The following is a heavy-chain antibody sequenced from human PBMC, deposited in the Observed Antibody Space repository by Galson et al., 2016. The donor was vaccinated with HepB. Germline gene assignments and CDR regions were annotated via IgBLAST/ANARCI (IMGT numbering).Heavy chain of an antibody. Sequence: SETLSLTCSVSGGSITGYYWCWIRQPPGKGLEWIGCIYSTGSTYYNPSLKIRVTISVDTSKNQFSLKLSSVTAADTAVYYCVRASPGNYDIWGQGTTVSVSS. D-gene: IGHD1-7*01. CDR3: VRASPGNYDI. J-gene: IGHJ6*02. CDR2: IYSTGST. CDR1: GGSITGYY. V-gene: IGHV4-59*01.